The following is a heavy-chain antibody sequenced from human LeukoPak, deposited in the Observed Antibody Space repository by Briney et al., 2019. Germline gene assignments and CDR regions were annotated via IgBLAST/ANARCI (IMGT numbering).Heavy chain of an antibody. CDR3: AREVPPGDYDSSGYPNWFDP. D-gene: IGHD3-22*01. V-gene: IGHV1-69*01. CDR2: IIPIFGTA. Sequence: SVKVSCTASGGTFSGYAISWVRQAPGQGLEWMGGIIPIFGTANYAQKFQGRVTITADESTSTAYMELSSLRSEDTAVYYCAREVPPGDYDSSGYPNWFDPWGQGTLVTVSS. CDR1: GGTFSGYA. J-gene: IGHJ5*02.